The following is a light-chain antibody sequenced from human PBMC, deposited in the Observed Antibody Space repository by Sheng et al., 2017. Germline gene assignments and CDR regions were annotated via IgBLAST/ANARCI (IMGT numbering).Light chain of an antibody. V-gene: IGKV4-1*01. CDR2: WAS. Sequence: DIVMTQSPDSLAVSLGERATINNRNYLVWYQQKSGQPPKVLIYWASTRESGVPDRFSGSGSGTDFTLTISSLQAEDVAVYYCQQYYSSPLTFGGGTKVEIK. J-gene: IGKJ4*01. CDR3: QQYYSSPLT. CDR1: NRNY.